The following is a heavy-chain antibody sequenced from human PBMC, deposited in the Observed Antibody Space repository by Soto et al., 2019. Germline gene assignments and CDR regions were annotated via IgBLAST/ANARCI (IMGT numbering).Heavy chain of an antibody. V-gene: IGHV4-39*01. CDR2: IYYSGST. Sequence: QLQLQESGPGLVKPSETLSLTCTVSGGSISSSSYYWGWIRQPPGKGLEWIGSIYYSGSTYYNPSLKSRVTISVDTSKTQFSLKLSSVTAADTAVYYCARVKCEYVWGSYRQGWFDPWGQGTLVTVSS. D-gene: IGHD3-16*02. J-gene: IGHJ5*02. CDR3: ARVKCEYVWGSYRQGWFDP. CDR1: GGSISSSSYY.